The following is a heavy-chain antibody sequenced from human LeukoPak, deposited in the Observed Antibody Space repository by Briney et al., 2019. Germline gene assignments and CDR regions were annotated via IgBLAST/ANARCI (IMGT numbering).Heavy chain of an antibody. V-gene: IGHV3-74*01. J-gene: IGHJ4*02. CDR3: VRGSAATAYFDY. CDR1: GFTFSSYW. D-gene: IGHD6-25*01. Sequence: PGGSLRLSCAASGFTFSSYWMHWVRQAPGKGLVWVSRINSDGSSTRYADSVKGRLTISRDNAKNTLYMQMNSLRDEDTAVYYCVRGSAATAYFDYWGQGTLVTVSS. CDR2: INSDGSST.